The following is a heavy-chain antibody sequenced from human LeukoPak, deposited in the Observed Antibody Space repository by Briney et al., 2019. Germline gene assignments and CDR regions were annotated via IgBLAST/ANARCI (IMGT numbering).Heavy chain of an antibody. CDR1: GYTFTSYG. V-gene: IGHV1-18*01. D-gene: IGHD3-3*01. J-gene: IGHJ6*02. CDR2: ISAYNGNT. CDR3: ARHSGITMADYYYYGMDV. Sequence: ASVKVSCKASGYTFTSYGISWVRQAPGQGLEWMGWISAYNGNTNYAQKLQGRVTMTTDTSTSTAYMELRSLRSDDTAVYYCARHSGITMADYYYYGMDVWGQGTTVTVSS.